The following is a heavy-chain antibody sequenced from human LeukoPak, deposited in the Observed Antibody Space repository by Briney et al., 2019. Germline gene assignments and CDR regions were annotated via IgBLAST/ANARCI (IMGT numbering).Heavy chain of an antibody. J-gene: IGHJ5*02. D-gene: IGHD3-22*01. Sequence: PGESLKISCKGSGYSLTSYWTGWVRQMPGKGLEWMGIIYPGDSDTRYSPSFQGQVTISADKSISTAYLQRSSLKASDTAMYYCARAYYYDDSWFDPWGQGTLVTVSS. V-gene: IGHV5-51*01. CDR1: GYSLTSYW. CDR2: IYPGDSDT. CDR3: ARAYYYDDSWFDP.